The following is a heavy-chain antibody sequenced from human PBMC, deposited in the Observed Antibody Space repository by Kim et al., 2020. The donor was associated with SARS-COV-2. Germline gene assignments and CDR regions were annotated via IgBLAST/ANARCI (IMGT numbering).Heavy chain of an antibody. CDR3: ARVGSSSWYGQYNWFDP. CDR1: GYTFTSYY. CDR2: INPSGGST. D-gene: IGHD6-13*01. J-gene: IGHJ5*02. Sequence: ASVKVSCKASGYTFTSYYMHWVRQAPGQGLEWMGIINPSGGSTSYAQKFQGRVTMTRDTSTSTVHMELSSLRSEDTAVYYCARVGSSSWYGQYNWFDPWGQGTLVTVSS. V-gene: IGHV1-46*01.